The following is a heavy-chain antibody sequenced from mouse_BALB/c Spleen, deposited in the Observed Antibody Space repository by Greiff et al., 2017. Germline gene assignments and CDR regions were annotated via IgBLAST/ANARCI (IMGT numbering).Heavy chain of an antibody. Sequence: EVQVVESGGGLVQPGGSLKLSCAASGFTFSSYGMSWVRQTPDKRLELVATINSNGGSTYYPDSVKGRFTISRDNAKNTLYLQMSSLKSEDTAMYYCARDYYGSSYGWFAYWGQGTLVTVSA. CDR3: ARDYYGSSYGWFAY. CDR2: INSNGGST. V-gene: IGHV5-6-3*01. CDR1: GFTFSSYG. J-gene: IGHJ3*01. D-gene: IGHD1-1*01.